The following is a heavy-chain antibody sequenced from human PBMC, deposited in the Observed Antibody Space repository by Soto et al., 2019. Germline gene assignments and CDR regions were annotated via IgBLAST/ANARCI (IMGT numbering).Heavy chain of an antibody. J-gene: IGHJ6*02. V-gene: IGHV3-23*01. CDR1: GFTFSSYG. Sequence: GGSRRLSCAASGFTFSSYGMSWVRQAPGKGLEWVSAISGSGGSTYYADSVKGRFTISRDNSKNTLYLQMNSLRAEDTAVYYCAKETLPQDYYYGMDVWGQGTTVTVSS. CDR2: ISGSGGST. D-gene: IGHD3-10*01. CDR3: AKETLPQDYYYGMDV.